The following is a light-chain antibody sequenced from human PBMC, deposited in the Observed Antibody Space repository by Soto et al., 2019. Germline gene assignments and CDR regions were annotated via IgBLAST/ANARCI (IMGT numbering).Light chain of an antibody. J-gene: IGKJ1*01. CDR2: GAS. CDR3: QLLNSYSQT. CDR1: QSIRHY. Sequence: DIQMTQSPPTLSASVGDRVTITCRASQSIRHYLAWYQQMPGKAPKLLIYGASTLQSGVPSRFSGSGSGTEFTLTISSLQPDDLGTYFCQLLNSYSQTFGQGTKVDIK. V-gene: IGKV1-5*01.